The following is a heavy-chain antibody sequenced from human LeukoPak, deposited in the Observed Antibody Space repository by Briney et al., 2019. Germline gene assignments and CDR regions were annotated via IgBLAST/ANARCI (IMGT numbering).Heavy chain of an antibody. J-gene: IGHJ5*02. CDR1: GYTFTSYD. CDR2: MNPNSGNT. D-gene: IGHD3-10*01. CDR3: ARLELLWFGELRGFDP. V-gene: IGHV1-8*01. Sequence: GASVKVSCKASGYTFTSYDIIWVRQATGQGLEWMGWMNPNSGNTGYAQKFQGRVTMTRNTSISTAYMELSSLRSEDTAVYYCARLELLWFGELRGFDPWGQGTVVTVSS.